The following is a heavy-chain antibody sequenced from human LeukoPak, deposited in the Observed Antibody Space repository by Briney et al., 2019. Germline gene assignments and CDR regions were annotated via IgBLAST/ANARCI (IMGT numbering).Heavy chain of an antibody. V-gene: IGHV3-30*02. CDR2: IRYDGSNK. CDR3: AKAYNRGTAAAGTLSAEYFQH. Sequence: GGSLRLSCAASGFTFSSYCMHWVRQAPGKGLEWVAFIRYDGSNKYYADSVKGRFTISRDNSKNTLYLQMNSLRAEDTAVYYCAKAYNRGTAAAGTLSAEYFQHWGQGTLVTVSS. J-gene: IGHJ1*01. D-gene: IGHD6-13*01. CDR1: GFTFSSYC.